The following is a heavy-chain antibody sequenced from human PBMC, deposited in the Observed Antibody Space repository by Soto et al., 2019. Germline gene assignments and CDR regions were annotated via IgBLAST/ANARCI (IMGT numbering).Heavy chain of an antibody. V-gene: IGHV3-30*18. Sequence: GGSLRLSCAASGFTFSSYGMHWVRQAPGKGLEWVAVISYDGSNKYYADSVKGRFTISRDNSKNTLYLQMNSLRAEDTAVYYCAKVYSSSDPFDYWGQGTLVTVSS. CDR3: AKVYSSSDPFDY. CDR2: ISYDGSNK. D-gene: IGHD6-13*01. J-gene: IGHJ4*02. CDR1: GFTFSSYG.